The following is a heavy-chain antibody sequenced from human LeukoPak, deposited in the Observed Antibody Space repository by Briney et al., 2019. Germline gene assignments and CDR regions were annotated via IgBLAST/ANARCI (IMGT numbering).Heavy chain of an antibody. V-gene: IGHV4-34*01. D-gene: IGHD6-13*01. J-gene: IGHJ4*02. CDR3: ARGLRQQLVRRGPFDY. CDR1: GGSFSGYY. Sequence: SETLSLTCAVYGGSFSGYYWSWIRQPPGKGLEWIGEINHSGSTNCNPSLKSRVTISVDTSKNQFSLKLSSVTAADTAVYYCARGLRQQLVRRGPFDYWGQGTLVTVSS. CDR2: INHSGST.